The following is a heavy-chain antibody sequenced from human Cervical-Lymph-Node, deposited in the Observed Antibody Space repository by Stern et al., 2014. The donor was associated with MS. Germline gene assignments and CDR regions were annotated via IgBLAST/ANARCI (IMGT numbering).Heavy chain of an antibody. D-gene: IGHD1-26*01. Sequence: QVQLMQSGGDVVQPGRSLRLSCAASGFTFSSYGMHWVRQAPGKGLEWVAVIAYDGSNKYYADSVKGRFTISRDNSKNTLYLQMNSLRAEDTAVYYCAKVGGGDLSTFDYWGQGTLVTVSS. V-gene: IGHV3-30*18. CDR3: AKVGGGDLSTFDY. CDR1: GFTFSSYG. J-gene: IGHJ4*02. CDR2: IAYDGSNK.